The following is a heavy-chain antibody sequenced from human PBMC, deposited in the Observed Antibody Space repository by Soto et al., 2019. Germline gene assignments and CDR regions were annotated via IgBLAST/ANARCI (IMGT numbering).Heavy chain of an antibody. V-gene: IGHV5-51*01. CDR2: IYPGDSDT. CDR1: GYSFTSYW. J-gene: IGHJ4*02. D-gene: IGHD3-10*01. Sequence: PVESLKISCKGSGYSFTSYWIGWVRQMPGKGLEWMGIIYPGDSDTRYSPSFQGQVTISADKSISTAYLQWSSLKASDTAMYYCAREGDYYGSGSYRNFDYWGQGTLVTVSS. CDR3: AREGDYYGSGSYRNFDY.